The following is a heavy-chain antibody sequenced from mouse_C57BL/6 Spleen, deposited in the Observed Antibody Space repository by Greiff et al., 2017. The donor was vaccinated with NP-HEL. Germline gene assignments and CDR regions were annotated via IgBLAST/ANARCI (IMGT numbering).Heavy chain of an antibody. CDR1: GYTFTSYW. D-gene: IGHD1-1*01. CDR3: ARERITTVVARYFDY. CDR2: IYPGSGST. V-gene: IGHV1-55*01. Sequence: QVQLQQPGAELVKPGASVKMSCKASGYTFTSYWITWVKQRPGQGLEWIGDIYPGSGSTNYNEKFKSKATLTVDTSSSTAYMQLSSLTSEDSAVYYCARERITTVVARYFDYWGQGTTLTVSS. J-gene: IGHJ2*01.